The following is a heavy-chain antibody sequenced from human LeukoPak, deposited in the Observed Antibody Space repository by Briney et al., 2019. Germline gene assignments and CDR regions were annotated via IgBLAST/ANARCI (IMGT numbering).Heavy chain of an antibody. V-gene: IGHV3-33*01. CDR3: TILAVASDFDY. Sequence: GGSLRLSCAVSGFPFSSYGMHWVRQAPGKGLEWVAIIWYDGSDKYYGDSVKGRFTISRDNSKNTLYLQMNSLRAEDTAVYYCTILAVASDFDYWGQGTLVTVSP. J-gene: IGHJ4*02. CDR1: GFPFSSYG. CDR2: IWYDGSDK. D-gene: IGHD6-19*01.